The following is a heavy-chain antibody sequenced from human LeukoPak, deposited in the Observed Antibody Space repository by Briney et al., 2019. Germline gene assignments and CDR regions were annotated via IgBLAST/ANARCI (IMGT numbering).Heavy chain of an antibody. CDR3: ARGCGATYYYSSGSYYSCDFDY. D-gene: IGHD3-10*01. CDR1: GYTFTSYG. CDR2: INTNTGNP. J-gene: IGHJ4*02. Sequence: ASVKVSCKASGYTFTSYGISWVRQAPGQGLEWMGWINTNTGNPTYAQGFTGRFVFSLGTSVSTAYLQISSLKAEDTAVYYCARGCGATYYYSSGSYYSCDFDYWGQGTLVTVSS. V-gene: IGHV7-4-1*02.